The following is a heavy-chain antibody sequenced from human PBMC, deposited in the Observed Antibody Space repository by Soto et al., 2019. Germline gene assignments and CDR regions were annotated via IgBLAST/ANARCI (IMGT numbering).Heavy chain of an antibody. CDR1: GFTFSSYG. V-gene: IGHV3-30*18. J-gene: IGHJ6*02. D-gene: IGHD5-12*01. Sequence: QVQLVESGGGVVQPGRSLRLSCAASGFTFSSYGMHWVRQAPGKGLEWVAVISYDGSNKYYADSVKGRFTISRDNSKNTLYLQMNSLRAEDTAVYYCAKVRDSGYKKSDYYYYYGMDVWGQGTTVTVSS. CDR2: ISYDGSNK. CDR3: AKVRDSGYKKSDYYYYYGMDV.